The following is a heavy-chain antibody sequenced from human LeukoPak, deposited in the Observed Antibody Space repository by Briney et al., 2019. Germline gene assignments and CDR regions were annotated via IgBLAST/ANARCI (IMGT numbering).Heavy chain of an antibody. V-gene: IGHV3-30*02. CDR2: IRYDGSSK. D-gene: IGHD4-17*01. Sequence: GGSLRLSCAASGFTFSSYGMHWVRQAPGKGLEWVPFIRYDGSSKYYADSVKGRFTISRDNSKNTLYLQMNSLRAEDTAVYYCAKANTVTTFDYWGQGTLVTVSS. CDR3: AKANTVTTFDY. CDR1: GFTFSSYG. J-gene: IGHJ4*02.